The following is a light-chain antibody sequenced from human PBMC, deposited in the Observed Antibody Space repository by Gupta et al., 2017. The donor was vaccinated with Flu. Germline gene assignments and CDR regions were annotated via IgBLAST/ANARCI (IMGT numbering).Light chain of an antibody. CDR1: QSISSY. V-gene: IGKV1-39*01. Sequence: PSSLSASVGDRVTITCRASQSISSYLNWYQQKPGKAPKLLIYAASSLQSGVPSRFSGCGSGTDFTLTISSLQPEDFATYYCQQSYSTPLTFGGGTKVEIK. CDR2: AAS. CDR3: QQSYSTPLT. J-gene: IGKJ4*01.